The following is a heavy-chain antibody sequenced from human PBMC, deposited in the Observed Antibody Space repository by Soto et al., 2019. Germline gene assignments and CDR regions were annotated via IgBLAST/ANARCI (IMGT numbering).Heavy chain of an antibody. J-gene: IGHJ4*02. Sequence: QVQLVESGGGLVKPGGSLRLSCAASGFTLSDYYMTWIRQAPGKGLEWVSDISISGTTIHYADSVRGRFTISRDNAKNSRWRLMNTLRAEEPAVYYCASFRGDGYYNFWGQGTLVTVSS. CDR3: ASFRGDGYYNF. V-gene: IGHV3-11*01. CDR2: ISISGTTI. CDR1: GFTLSDYY. D-gene: IGHD3-9*01.